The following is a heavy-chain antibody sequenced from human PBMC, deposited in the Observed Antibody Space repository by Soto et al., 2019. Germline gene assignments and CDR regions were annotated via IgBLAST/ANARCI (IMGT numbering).Heavy chain of an antibody. J-gene: IGHJ4*02. D-gene: IGHD3-3*01. CDR3: ARDPNDFWSGYPDQFDY. CDR2: IWYDGSNK. Sequence: AAGFTFSSYGVHRVLKEPGKGLEWVAVIWYDGSNKYYADSVKGRFTISRDNSKNTLYLQMNSLRAEDTAVYYCARDPNDFWSGYPDQFDYWGQGTLVTVSS. CDR1: GFTFSSYG. V-gene: IGHV3-33*01.